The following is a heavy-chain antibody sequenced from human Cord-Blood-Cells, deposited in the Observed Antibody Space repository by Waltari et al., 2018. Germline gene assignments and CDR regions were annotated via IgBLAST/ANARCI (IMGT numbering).Heavy chain of an antibody. V-gene: IGHV1-18*01. CDR3: ARGRDCSSTSCYGPYDAFDI. CDR1: GYTFTSYG. J-gene: IGHJ3*02. CDR2: IGAYNGNT. Sequence: QVQLVQSGAEVTKPGASVKVSCKASGYTFTSYGISWVRQAPGQGLEWMGWIGAYNGNTNYAQRLQGRVTMTTDTSTSTAYMGLRSLRSDDTAVYYCARGRDCSSTSCYGPYDAFDIWGQGTMVTVSS. D-gene: IGHD2-2*01.